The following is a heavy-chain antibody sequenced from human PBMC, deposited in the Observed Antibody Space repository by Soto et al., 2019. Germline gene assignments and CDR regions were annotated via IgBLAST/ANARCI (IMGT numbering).Heavy chain of an antibody. D-gene: IGHD2-15*01. CDR1: VGSVSSGSYY. Sequence: PSETLSLTCTVSVGSVSSGSYYWSWIRHPPGKGLEWIGYIYYSGSTNYNPSLKSRVTISVDTSKNQFSLKLSSVTAADTAVYYCARVGGDCSGGSCYWKYYCGMDMWAPGDTVTVYS. CDR3: ARVGGDCSGGSCYWKYYCGMDM. V-gene: IGHV4-61*01. CDR2: IYYSGST. J-gene: IGHJ6*02.